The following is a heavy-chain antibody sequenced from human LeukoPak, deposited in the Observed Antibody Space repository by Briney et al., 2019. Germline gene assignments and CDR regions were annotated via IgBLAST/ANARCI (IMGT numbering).Heavy chain of an antibody. CDR2: INHSGGT. CDR3: ARRGLWSGYYCFDY. J-gene: IGHJ4*02. V-gene: IGHV4-34*01. CDR1: GGSFSGYY. D-gene: IGHD3-3*01. Sequence: SETLSLTCAVYGGSFSGYYWSWIRQPPGKGLEWIGEINHSGGTNYNPSLKSRVSISVDTSKNQFSPKLSSVTAADTAVYYCARRGLWSGYYCFDYWGPGTLVTVSS.